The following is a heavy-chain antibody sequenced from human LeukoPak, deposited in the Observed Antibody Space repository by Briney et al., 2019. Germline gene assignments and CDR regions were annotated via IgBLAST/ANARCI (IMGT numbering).Heavy chain of an antibody. Sequence: SETLSLTCTVSGGSISSYYWTWIRQPPGKGLEWIGYIYYSGSTNYNPSLQSRVSISVDTSKNHFSLKLSSVTAADTAVYYCARDLLRTDQDAFDIWGQGTMVTVSS. CDR3: ARDLLRTDQDAFDI. J-gene: IGHJ3*02. V-gene: IGHV4-59*12. CDR1: GGSISSYY. D-gene: IGHD2-15*01. CDR2: IYYSGST.